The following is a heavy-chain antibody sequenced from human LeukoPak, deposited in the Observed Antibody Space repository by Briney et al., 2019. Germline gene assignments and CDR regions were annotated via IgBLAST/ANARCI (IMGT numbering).Heavy chain of an antibody. J-gene: IGHJ4*02. CDR3: ATGGEVETSPCDY. CDR2: IIPIFGTA. V-gene: IGHV1-69*06. D-gene: IGHD4-23*01. Sequence: SEKVSCKASGGIFSDYALNWVRQAPGQGLEWMGGIIPIFGTANYAQKFQGRVTMTEDTSTDTAYMELRSLRSEDTALYYCATGGEVETSPCDYWGQGTPVTVSS. CDR1: GGIFSDYA.